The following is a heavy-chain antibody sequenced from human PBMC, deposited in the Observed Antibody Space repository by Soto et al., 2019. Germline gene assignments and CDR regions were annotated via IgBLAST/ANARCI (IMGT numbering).Heavy chain of an antibody. J-gene: IGHJ4*02. V-gene: IGHV4-4*07. Sequence: SETLSLTCTVSGGSISGYYWSWIRQPAGKGLEWIGRMYNSERTNYNPSLKSRVTRSMDTSKNQFSLKLTSVTAADTAVYFCAREPLAHSYFDLWGQGTLVTVSS. CDR1: GGSISGYY. CDR2: MYNSERT. CDR3: AREPLAHSYFDL.